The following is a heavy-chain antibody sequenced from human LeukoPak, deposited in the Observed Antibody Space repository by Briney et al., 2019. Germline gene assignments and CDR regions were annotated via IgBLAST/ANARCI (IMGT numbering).Heavy chain of an antibody. Sequence: PSETLSLTCTLSGGSISGSIYYWGWVRQPQGKGLEGLARIYHSGSTYYNPPLKSRVTISVDTSKNQFSLKLSSVTAADTAVYYCAKYSGDSYSSYYFDSWGQGTLVSVSS. CDR3: AKYSGDSYSSYYFDS. CDR1: GGSISGSIYY. V-gene: IGHV4-39*01. CDR2: IYHSGST. J-gene: IGHJ4*02. D-gene: IGHD5-12*01.